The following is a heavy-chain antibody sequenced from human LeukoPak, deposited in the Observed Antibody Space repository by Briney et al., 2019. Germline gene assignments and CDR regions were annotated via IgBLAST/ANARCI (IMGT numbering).Heavy chain of an antibody. V-gene: IGHV3-23*01. Sequence: GGSLRLSCTTSGFTFSNFAMSWVRQAPGEGLGWVPIISGSGADTFYTDSVKGRFTISRDNSKNTLYLQMNSLRAEDTAVYYCAKPHGVGYLGQGTLVTVSS. CDR3: AKPHGVGY. CDR1: GFTFSNFA. D-gene: IGHD4-17*01. J-gene: IGHJ4*02. CDR2: ISGSGADT.